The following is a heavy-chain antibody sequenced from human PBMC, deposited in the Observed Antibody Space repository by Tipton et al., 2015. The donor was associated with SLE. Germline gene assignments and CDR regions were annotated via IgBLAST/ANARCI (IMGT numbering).Heavy chain of an antibody. Sequence: TLSLTCTVSGGLTRDYFWTWIRQPPGRGLEYIGYVHDSVMVNYNPPLKSRVTISADTSRNQFSLTLTSVTAADTAKYYCVRDPALAETGTYFDRWGQGILVSVSS. CDR2: VHDSVMV. CDR3: VRDPALAETGTYFDR. J-gene: IGHJ4*02. CDR1: GGLTRDYF. D-gene: IGHD1-14*01. V-gene: IGHV4-59*01.